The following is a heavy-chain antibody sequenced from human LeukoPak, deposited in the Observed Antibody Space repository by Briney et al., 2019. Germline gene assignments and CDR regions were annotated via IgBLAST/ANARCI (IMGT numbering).Heavy chain of an antibody. D-gene: IGHD3-3*01. J-gene: IGHJ5*02. CDR3: ARDLPTITIFGVVPNWFDP. CDR1: GYTFTSYD. V-gene: IGHV1-8*01. Sequence: GASVKVSCKASGYTFTSYDINWVRQATGQGLEWMGWMNPNSGNTGYAQKFQGRVTMTRNTSISTAYMELSSLRSEDTAVYYCARDLPTITIFGVVPNWFDPWGQGTLVTVSS. CDR2: MNPNSGNT.